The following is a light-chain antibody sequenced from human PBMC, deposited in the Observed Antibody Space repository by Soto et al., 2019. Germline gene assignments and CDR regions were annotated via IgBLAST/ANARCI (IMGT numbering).Light chain of an antibody. CDR2: EVS. V-gene: IGLV2-14*01. CDR1: SSDVGGYNY. Sequence: QSALTQPASVSGSPGQSITISCTGTSSDVGGYNYVSWYQQQPGKAPKLMIYEVSNRPSGVSNRFSGSKSGNTASLTISGLQAEDETDYYYSSYTSSSTLVFGTGTKLTVL. CDR3: SSYTSSSTLV. J-gene: IGLJ1*01.